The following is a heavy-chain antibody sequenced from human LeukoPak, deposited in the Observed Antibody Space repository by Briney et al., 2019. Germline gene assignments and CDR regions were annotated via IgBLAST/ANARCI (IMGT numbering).Heavy chain of an antibody. CDR2: IDPSDSYT. Sequence: GESLKISCKGSGYSFTSYWISWVRQMPGKGLEWMGRIDPSDSYTNYSPSFQGHVTISADKSISTAYLQWSSLKASDTATYYCARRKPTSFDYYYYYGMDVWGQGTTVTVSS. J-gene: IGHJ6*02. V-gene: IGHV5-10-1*01. CDR3: ARRKPTSFDYYYYYGMDV. CDR1: GYSFTSYW.